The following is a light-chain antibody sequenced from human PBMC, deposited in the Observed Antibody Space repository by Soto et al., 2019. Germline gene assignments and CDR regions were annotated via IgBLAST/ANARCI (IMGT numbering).Light chain of an antibody. CDR2: EVS. V-gene: IGLV2-14*01. CDR1: NSDIGAYNF. Sequence: QSALTQPASVSGSPGQSITISCTGTNSDIGAYNFVSWYQQHPGKAPKLLVFEVSHRPSGVSDRFSGSKSGNTASLTISGLRAEDEADYFCSSYASSSDVVFGGGTKVTVL. J-gene: IGLJ2*01. CDR3: SSYASSSDVV.